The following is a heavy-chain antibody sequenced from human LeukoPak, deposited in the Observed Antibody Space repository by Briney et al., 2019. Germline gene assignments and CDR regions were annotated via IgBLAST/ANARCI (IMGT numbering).Heavy chain of an antibody. CDR2: ISSSSTYI. V-gene: IGHV3-21*01. J-gene: IGHJ4*02. Sequence: GGSLRLSCAASGFTFSSYSMNWVRQTPGKGLEWVSSISSSSTYIYYADSVKGRFTISRDNAKNSLYLQRNSLRAEDTPVYYCAREPTAMILWGQGTLVTVSS. CDR1: GFTFSSYS. D-gene: IGHD5-18*01. CDR3: AREPTAMIL.